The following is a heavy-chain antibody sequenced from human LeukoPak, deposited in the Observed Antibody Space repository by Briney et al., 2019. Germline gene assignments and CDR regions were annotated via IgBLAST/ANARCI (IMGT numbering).Heavy chain of an antibody. CDR1: GGSFSGYY. V-gene: IGHV4-34*01. J-gene: IGHJ4*02. CDR3: ARSGDTDLKNDY. Sequence: PSETLSLTCAVYGGSFSGYYWSWIRQPPGKGLEWIGEINHSGSTNYNPSLKSRVTISVDTSKNQFSLKLSSVTAADTAVYYCARSGDTDLKNDYWGQGTLVTVSS. D-gene: IGHD2-21*01. CDR2: INHSGST.